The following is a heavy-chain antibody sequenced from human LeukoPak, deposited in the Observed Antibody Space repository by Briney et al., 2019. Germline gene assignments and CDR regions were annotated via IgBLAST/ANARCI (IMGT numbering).Heavy chain of an antibody. J-gene: IGHJ3*02. Sequence: GGSLRLSCAASGFTVSYNYMYWVRQAPGKGLEWVSVIYSGGSTYYADSVKGRFTISRDNSKNMLYLQMNSLRAEDTAVYYCARYHPPIWGQGTMVTVSS. CDR2: IYSGGST. CDR3: ARYHPPI. V-gene: IGHV3-53*01. CDR1: GFTVSYNY.